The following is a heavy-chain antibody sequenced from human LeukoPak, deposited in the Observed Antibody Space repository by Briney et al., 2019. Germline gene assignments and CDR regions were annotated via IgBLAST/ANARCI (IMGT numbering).Heavy chain of an antibody. Sequence: SETLSLTCTVSGGSISSGSYYWSWIRQPAGKGLEWIGRIYTSGSTNYNPSLKSRVTMSVDTSKNQFSLKLSSVTAADTAVYYCARHRGVVVPAAMDYYYYYMDVWGKGTTVTVSS. J-gene: IGHJ6*03. V-gene: IGHV4-61*02. CDR1: GGSISSGSYY. D-gene: IGHD2-2*01. CDR3: ARHRGVVVPAAMDYYYYYMDV. CDR2: IYTSGST.